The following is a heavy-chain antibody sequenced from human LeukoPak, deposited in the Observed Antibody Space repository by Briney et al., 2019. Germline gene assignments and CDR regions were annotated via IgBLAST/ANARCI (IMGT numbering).Heavy chain of an antibody. CDR3: ARGVPLEPN. V-gene: IGHV1-2*06. CDR2: INPNSGGT. CDR1: GYTFTGYY. Sequence: ASVKASCKASGYTFTGYYMHWVRQAPGPEREWMGRINPNSGGTNYAQKIQGRVTMPRDTSISTAYMELSRLRSDDTAVYYCARGVPLEPNWGQRTLVTLSS. J-gene: IGHJ4*02. D-gene: IGHD1-1*01.